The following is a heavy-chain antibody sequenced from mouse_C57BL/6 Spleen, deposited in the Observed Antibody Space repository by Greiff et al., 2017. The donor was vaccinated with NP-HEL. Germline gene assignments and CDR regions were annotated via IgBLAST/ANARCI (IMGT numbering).Heavy chain of an antibody. CDR1: GYSFTGYY. J-gene: IGHJ1*03. CDR2: INPSTGGT. Sequence: EVHLVESGPELVKPGASVKISCKASGYSFTGYYMNWVKQSPEKSLEWIGEINPSTGGTTYNQKFKAKATLTVDKSSSTAYMQLKSLTSEDSAVYYCAILGRYFDVWGTGTTVTVSS. V-gene: IGHV1-42*01. CDR3: AILGRYFDV. D-gene: IGHD4-1*01.